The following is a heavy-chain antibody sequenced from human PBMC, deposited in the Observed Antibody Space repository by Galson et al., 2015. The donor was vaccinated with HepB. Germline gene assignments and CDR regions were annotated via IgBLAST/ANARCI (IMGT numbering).Heavy chain of an antibody. V-gene: IGHV3-30*02. CDR2: IRSDGNEE. CDR1: GFTFSTHD. Sequence: SLRLSCAASGFTFSTHDMHWVRQAPGKGLEWVAHIRSDGNEEYYGDSVKGRFTISRDNSKNTLYLQMNSLRPEDTAVYYCAKLSCSRTTCYGAIDFWGQGTLVTVSS. CDR3: AKLSCSRTTCYGAIDF. J-gene: IGHJ4*02. D-gene: IGHD2-2*01.